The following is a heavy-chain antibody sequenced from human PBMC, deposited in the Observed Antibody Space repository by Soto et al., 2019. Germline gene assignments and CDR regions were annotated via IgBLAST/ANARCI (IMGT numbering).Heavy chain of an antibody. J-gene: IGHJ6*02. Sequence: QVQLVQSGAEVKKPGSSVKVSCKASGGTFSSYAISWVRQAPGQGLEWMGGIIPIFGTADYAQKFQDRVTITAAETTSTAYMELSSLRTEDTAVYYCASHSGSSPEGRYYYGMDVWGQGTTVTVSS. CDR2: IIPIFGTA. CDR3: ASHSGSSPEGRYYYGMDV. CDR1: GGTFSSYA. V-gene: IGHV1-69*12. D-gene: IGHD1-26*01.